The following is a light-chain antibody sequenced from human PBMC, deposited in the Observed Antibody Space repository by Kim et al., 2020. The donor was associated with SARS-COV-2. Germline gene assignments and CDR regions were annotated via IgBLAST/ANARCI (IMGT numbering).Light chain of an antibody. Sequence: ESPGKTITLASARSSGGIAVNFVQGYQQRPGSAPTSVIYEYNQRPSWVPDRFSGSIDDSSNSASLTISGLKTEDEADYYCQSGRLFGGGTQLTVL. CDR2: EYN. CDR1: SGGIAVNF. J-gene: IGLJ2*01. CDR3: QSGRL. V-gene: IGLV6-57*03.